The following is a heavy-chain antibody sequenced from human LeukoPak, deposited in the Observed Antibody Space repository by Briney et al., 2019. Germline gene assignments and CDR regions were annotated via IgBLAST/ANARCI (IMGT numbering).Heavy chain of an antibody. V-gene: IGHV4-59*01. CDR3: ARDRGLYSSSWYPRFDP. Sequence: SETLSLTCTVSGGSISSYYWSWIRQPPGKGLEGIGYIYYSGSTNYNPSLKSRVTISVDTSKNQFSLKLSSVTAADTAVYYCARDRGLYSSSWYPRFDPWGQGTLVTVSS. CDR1: GGSISSYY. D-gene: IGHD6-13*01. CDR2: IYYSGST. J-gene: IGHJ5*02.